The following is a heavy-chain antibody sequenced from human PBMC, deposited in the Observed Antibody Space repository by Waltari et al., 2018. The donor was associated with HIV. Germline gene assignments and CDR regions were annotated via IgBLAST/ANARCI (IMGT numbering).Heavy chain of an antibody. CDR2: IYNSGST. D-gene: IGHD2-21*01. V-gene: IGHV4-31*03. CDR1: GDSISRATHY. CDR3: ARCGGVTATCDS. Sequence: QVPLQESGPGLVKPSQTLSLICTVSGDSISRATHYWSWTRQHPGKGLEWIGYIYNSGSTYYNSSLQSRVTISADTSKNQFSLKMNSVTAADTAVYYCARCGGVTATCDSWGQGILVTVSS. J-gene: IGHJ4*02.